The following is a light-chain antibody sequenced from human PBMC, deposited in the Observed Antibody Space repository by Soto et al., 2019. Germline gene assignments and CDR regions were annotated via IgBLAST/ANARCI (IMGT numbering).Light chain of an antibody. V-gene: IGKV3D-20*01. CDR3: QQYGSSPRT. CDR1: QSVSGRY. CDR2: DAS. Sequence: EIVLTQSPATLSLSPGERATLSCGASQSVSGRYLAWYQQKPGLAPRLLIYDASNRATGIPDRFSGSGSGTDFTLTISRLEPEDFAVYFCQQYGSSPRTFGQGTKVEL. J-gene: IGKJ1*01.